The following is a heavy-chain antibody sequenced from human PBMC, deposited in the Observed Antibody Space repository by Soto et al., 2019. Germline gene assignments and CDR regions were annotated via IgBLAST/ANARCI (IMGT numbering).Heavy chain of an antibody. J-gene: IGHJ4*02. D-gene: IGHD3-22*01. CDR2: IIPIFGTA. Sequence: LLWMGGIIPIFGTANCAQKFQGRVTITADESTNTAYMELSSLRSEDTAVYYCATTYYYDSSGYYNFDYWGQGTLVTVSS. V-gene: IGHV1-69*01. CDR3: ATTYYYDSSGYYNFDY.